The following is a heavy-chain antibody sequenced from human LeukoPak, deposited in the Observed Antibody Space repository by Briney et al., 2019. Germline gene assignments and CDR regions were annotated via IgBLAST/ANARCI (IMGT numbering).Heavy chain of an antibody. Sequence: SETLSLTCTVSGGSLSSGGYYWSWIRQHPGKGLEWIGYIYYSGSTYYNPSLKSRVTISVDTSKDQFSLKLSSVTAADTAVYYCARDGRNDYGDLFYFDYWGQGTLVTVSS. J-gene: IGHJ4*02. D-gene: IGHD4-17*01. CDR2: IYYSGST. V-gene: IGHV4-31*03. CDR1: GGSLSSGGYY. CDR3: ARDGRNDYGDLFYFDY.